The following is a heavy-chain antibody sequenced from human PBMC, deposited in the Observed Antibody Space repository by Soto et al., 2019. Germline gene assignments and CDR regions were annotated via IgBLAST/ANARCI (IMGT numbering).Heavy chain of an antibody. CDR3: ARPRGDYGFFDY. V-gene: IGHV3-66*04. CDR1: GFSVSSRF. J-gene: IGHJ4*02. CDR2: IFDGAP. Sequence: EMQVVDSGGGLVQPGGSLRLSCTASGFSVSSRFMSWVRQAPGKGLEWVSAIFDGAPYYVDSVKGRFTISRDSSENTLYLQMNSLRPEDTAVYYCARPRGDYGFFDYWGQGTLLTVSS. D-gene: IGHD3-10*01.